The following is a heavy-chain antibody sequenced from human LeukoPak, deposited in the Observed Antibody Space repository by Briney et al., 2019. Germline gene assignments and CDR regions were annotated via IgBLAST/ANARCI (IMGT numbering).Heavy chain of an antibody. V-gene: IGHV3-30-3*01. CDR3: ASDGFGFRRIVVVPAAIDS. CDR1: GFTFSSYA. Sequence: PGRSLRLSCAASGFTFSSYAMHWVRQAPGKGLEWVAVISYDGSNKYYADSVKGRFTISRDNSKNTLYLQMNSLRAVDTAVYHCASDGFGFRRIVVVPAAIDSWGQGTLVTVSS. D-gene: IGHD2-2*01. J-gene: IGHJ4*02. CDR2: ISYDGSNK.